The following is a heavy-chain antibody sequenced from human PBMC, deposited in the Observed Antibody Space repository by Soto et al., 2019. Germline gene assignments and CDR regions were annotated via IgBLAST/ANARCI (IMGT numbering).Heavy chain of an antibody. CDR3: ARESEDLTSNFDY. J-gene: IGHJ4*02. Sequence: PGGSLRLSCAASGFTFTRYSMNWVRQAPGKGLEWISSISSTTNYIYYGDSMKGRFTISRDNAKNSLYLEMNSLRAEDTAVYYCARESEDLTSNFDYWGQGTLVTVS. CDR1: GFTFTRYS. CDR2: ISSTTNYI. V-gene: IGHV3-21*06.